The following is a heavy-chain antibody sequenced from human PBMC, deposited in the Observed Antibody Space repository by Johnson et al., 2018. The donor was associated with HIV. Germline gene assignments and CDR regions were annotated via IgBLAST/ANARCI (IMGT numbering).Heavy chain of an antibody. CDR1: GFTFSRHA. V-gene: IGHV3-23*04. CDR3: ARAYNDAFDI. D-gene: IGHD5-24*01. CDR2: ISGSGGRT. Sequence: VQLVESGGGVVQPGRSLRLSCAASGFTFSRHAMSWVRQAPGKGLDWVSAISGSGGRTYYGDSVKGRFTISRDNSKNTLYLQMNSLRAEDTAVFYCARAYNDAFDIWGQGTMVTVS. J-gene: IGHJ3*02.